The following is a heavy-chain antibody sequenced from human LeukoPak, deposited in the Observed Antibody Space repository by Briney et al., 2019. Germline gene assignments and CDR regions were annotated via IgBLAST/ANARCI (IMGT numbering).Heavy chain of an antibody. CDR3: ARDLDMTTVTGAFDI. CDR2: IIPIFGTA. J-gene: IGHJ3*02. V-gene: IGHV1-69*05. CDR1: GGTFSSYA. D-gene: IGHD4-17*01. Sequence: ASVKVSCKASGGTFSSYAISWVRQAPGQGLEWMGGIIPIFGTANYAQKFQGRVTITTDESTSTAYMELSSLRSEDTAVYYCARDLDMTTVTGAFDIWGQGTMVTVSS.